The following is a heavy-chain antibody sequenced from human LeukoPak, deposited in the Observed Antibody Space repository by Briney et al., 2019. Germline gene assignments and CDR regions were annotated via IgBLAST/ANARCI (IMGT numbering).Heavy chain of an antibody. CDR1: GFTFSSYD. CDR3: ARGGFYGSGSYFAYGMDV. D-gene: IGHD3-10*01. Sequence: GGSLRLSCAASGFTFSSYDMHWVRQATGKGLEWVSAIGTAGDPYYPGSVKGRFTISRENAKNSLYLQMNSLRAGDTAVYYCARGGFYGSGSYFAYGMDVWGKGTTVTVSS. V-gene: IGHV3-13*05. J-gene: IGHJ6*04. CDR2: IGTAGDP.